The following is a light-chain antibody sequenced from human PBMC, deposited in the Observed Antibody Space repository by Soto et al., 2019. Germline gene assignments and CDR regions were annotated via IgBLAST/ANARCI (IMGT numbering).Light chain of an antibody. CDR1: QSVSSY. J-gene: IGKJ2*01. Sequence: EIVLTQSPATLSLSPGERATLSCRASQSVSSYLAWYQQKPGQAPRLLIYGGSNMATGIPARFSGSGSGTDFTLLIGSLQPEDSSLYYCRQRDSWPFTLGQGTKVDI. CDR2: GGS. CDR3: RQRDSWPFT. V-gene: IGKV3-11*01.